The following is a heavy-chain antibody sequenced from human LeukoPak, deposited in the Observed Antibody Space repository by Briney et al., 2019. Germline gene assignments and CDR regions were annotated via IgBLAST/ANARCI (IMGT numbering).Heavy chain of an antibody. Sequence: GGSLRLSCAASGFTFSSYAMSWVRQAPGKGLEWVSAISGSGGSTYYADSVKGRFTISRDNSKNTLYLQMNSLRAEDTAVYYCARDEEPRSSWYMTWGQGTLVTVSS. CDR1: GFTFSSYA. V-gene: IGHV3-23*01. D-gene: IGHD6-13*01. CDR2: ISGSGGST. J-gene: IGHJ5*02. CDR3: ARDEEPRSSWYMT.